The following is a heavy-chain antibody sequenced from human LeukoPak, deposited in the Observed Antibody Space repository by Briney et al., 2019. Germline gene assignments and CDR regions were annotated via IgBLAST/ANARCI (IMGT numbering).Heavy chain of an antibody. CDR2: INHSGST. CDR3: ARGTHIVATIGNWFDP. J-gene: IGHJ5*02. D-gene: IGHD5-12*01. CDR1: GGSFSGYY. V-gene: IGHV4-34*01. Sequence: SETLSLTCAVYGGSFSGYYWSWIRQPPGKGLEWIGEINHSGSTNYNPSPKSRVTISVDTSKNQFSLKLSSVTAADTAVYYCARGTHIVATIGNWFDPWGQGTLVTVSS.